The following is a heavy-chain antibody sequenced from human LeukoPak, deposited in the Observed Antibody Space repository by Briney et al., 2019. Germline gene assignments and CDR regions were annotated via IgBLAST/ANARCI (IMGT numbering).Heavy chain of an antibody. CDR1: GGSISSSSYY. J-gene: IGHJ4*02. CDR2: IYYSGST. V-gene: IGHV4-39*07. Sequence: PSETLSLTCTVSGGSISSSSYYWGWIRQPPGKGLEWIGSIYYSGSTYYNPSLKSRVAISVDTSKNQFSLKLSSVTAADTAVYYCARGNGFGESPLWGQGTLVTVSS. CDR3: ARGNGFGESPL. D-gene: IGHD3-10*01.